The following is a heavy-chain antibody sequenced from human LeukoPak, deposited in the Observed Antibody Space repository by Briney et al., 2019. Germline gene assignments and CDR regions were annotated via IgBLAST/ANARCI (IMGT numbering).Heavy chain of an antibody. D-gene: IGHD3-10*01. CDR2: IYYSGST. V-gene: IGHV4-30-4*01. CDR3: ASQRDYYGSGSYRAPGAFDI. J-gene: IGHJ3*02. CDR1: GGSISSGDYY. Sequence: SETLSLTCTVSGGSISSGDYYWSWIRQPPGKGLEWIGYIYYSGSTYYNPSLKSRVTISVDTSKNQFSLKLSSVTAADTAVYYCASQRDYYGSGSYRAPGAFDIWGQGTMVTVSS.